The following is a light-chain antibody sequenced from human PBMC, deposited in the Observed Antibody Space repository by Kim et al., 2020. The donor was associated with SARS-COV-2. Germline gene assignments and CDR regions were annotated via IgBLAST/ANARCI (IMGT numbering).Light chain of an antibody. CDR3: QQYYSTPPS. CDR1: QTVLYNSNNKNY. V-gene: IGKV4-1*01. J-gene: IGKJ2*03. CDR2: WAS. Sequence: SGTLNCKSSQTVLYNSNNKNYLAWYQQKPGQAPKLLIYWASIRESGVSDRFSGSGSETDFTLTISSLQAEDVAVYYCQQYYSTPPSFGQGTKLEI.